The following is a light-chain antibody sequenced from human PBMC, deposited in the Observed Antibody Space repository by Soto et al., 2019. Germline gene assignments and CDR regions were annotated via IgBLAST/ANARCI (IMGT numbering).Light chain of an antibody. CDR1: QSVSSSY. J-gene: IGKJ2*01. Sequence: EIVLTQSPGTLSLSPGERATLSCRASQSVSSSYLAWYQQKPGQAPRLLIYGASSRATGIPDRFSGSGSGTDCTLTISRLEPEDFAVYYCQQYGSSPYTFGQGTQLEIK. CDR3: QQYGSSPYT. V-gene: IGKV3-20*01. CDR2: GAS.